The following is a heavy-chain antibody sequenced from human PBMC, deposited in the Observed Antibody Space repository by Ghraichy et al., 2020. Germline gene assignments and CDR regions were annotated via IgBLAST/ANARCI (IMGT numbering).Heavy chain of an antibody. J-gene: IGHJ3*02. Sequence: SETLSLTCSVSGGSIGTLYWSWIRQPPGKPMEWIGHVYYSGSTNYNPSLKSRVTISVDTSRNEFSLRVNSVTGADTAIYYFATNSSSSVGFDIWGQGTKVTIS. CDR2: VYYSGST. V-gene: IGHV4-59*11. CDR3: ATNSSSSVGFDI. CDR1: GGSIGTLY. D-gene: IGHD6-6*01.